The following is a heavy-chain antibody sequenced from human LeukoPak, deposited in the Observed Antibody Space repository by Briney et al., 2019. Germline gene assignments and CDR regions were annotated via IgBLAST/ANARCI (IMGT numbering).Heavy chain of an antibody. CDR1: GFTFSSYA. CDR2: ISYDGSNK. V-gene: IGHV3-30-3*01. CDR3: ARDRAVAGLCDY. J-gene: IGHJ4*02. D-gene: IGHD6-19*01. Sequence: GGSLRLSCVASGFTFSSYAMHWVRQAPGKGLEWVAVISYDGSNKYYADSVKGRFTISRDNSKNTLYLQMNSLRAEDTAVYYCARDRAVAGLCDYWGQGTLVTVSS.